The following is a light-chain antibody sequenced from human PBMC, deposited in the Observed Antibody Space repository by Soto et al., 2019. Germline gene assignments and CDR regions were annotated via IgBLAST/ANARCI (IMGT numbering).Light chain of an antibody. J-gene: IGLJ3*02. CDR1: NSNIGSNT. CDR3: AAWDDSLNGGV. CDR2: SNN. Sequence: QSVLTQPPSASGTPGQRVTISCSGSNSNIGSNTVNWYQQLPRTAPKLLIYSNNQRPSGVPDRFSGSKSGTSASLAISGLQSEDEADYYCAAWDDSLNGGVFGGGTQLTVL. V-gene: IGLV1-44*01.